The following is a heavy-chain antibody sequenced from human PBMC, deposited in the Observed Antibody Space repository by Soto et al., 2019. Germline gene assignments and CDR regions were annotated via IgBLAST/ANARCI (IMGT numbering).Heavy chain of an antibody. D-gene: IGHD2-8*02. CDR3: ARESTARGTLDTDAFDI. V-gene: IGHV4-34*01. CDR1: GGSFSGYY. J-gene: IGHJ3*02. CDR2: INHSGST. Sequence: SDTLSLTCAVYGGSFSGYYWSWIRQPPGKGLEWIGEINHSGSTNYNPSLKSRVTISVDTSQNQFSLKLSSVTAADTAVYYCARESTARGTLDTDAFDIWGQGTMVTVS.